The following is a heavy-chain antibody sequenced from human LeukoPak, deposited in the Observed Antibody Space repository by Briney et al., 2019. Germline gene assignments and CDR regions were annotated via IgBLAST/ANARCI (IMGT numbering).Heavy chain of an antibody. Sequence: SGTLSLTCAVSGGSLSSSNWWSWVRQPPGKGLEWIGEIYHSGSTNYNPSLKSRVTISVDKSKNQFSLKLSSVTAADTAVYYCARSPLWFGEYYFDYWGQGTLVTVSS. CDR3: ARSPLWFGEYYFDY. CDR2: IYHSGST. J-gene: IGHJ4*02. D-gene: IGHD3-10*01. V-gene: IGHV4-4*02. CDR1: GGSLSSSNW.